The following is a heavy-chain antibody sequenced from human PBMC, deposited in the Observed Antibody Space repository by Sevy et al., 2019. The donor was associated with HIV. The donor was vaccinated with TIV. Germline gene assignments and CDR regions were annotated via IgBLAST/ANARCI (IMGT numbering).Heavy chain of an antibody. D-gene: IGHD1-26*01. CDR2: IWFDGSEK. J-gene: IGHJ6*02. CDR1: GFAVSTYG. CDR3: ARGQGDDYNYGLDV. V-gene: IGHV3-33*01. Sequence: GGSLRLSCAASGFAVSTYGLYWVRQAPGKGLEWVAFIWFDGSEKYYADSVKGRLTISRDNSKNTLYLQMNSLTAADTAVYYCARGQGDDYNYGLDVWGQGTTVTVSS.